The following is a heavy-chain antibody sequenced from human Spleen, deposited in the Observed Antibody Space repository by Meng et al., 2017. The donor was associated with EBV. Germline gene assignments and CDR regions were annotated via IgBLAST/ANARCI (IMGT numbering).Heavy chain of an antibody. D-gene: IGHD6-13*01. CDR3: ATSWRSRLNWFDP. Sequence: QLVQLGAEVKKTVATVKISSKFSGDPVTDNNIHWGQQAPGKGLEGLGLVVPQDDETTYAEKFRDRVTINANTSTNTAYMELSSLRSEDTAIYYCATSWRSRLNWFDPWGQGTLVTVPS. CDR1: GDPVTDNN. V-gene: IGHV1-69-2*01. CDR2: VVPQDDET. J-gene: IGHJ5*02.